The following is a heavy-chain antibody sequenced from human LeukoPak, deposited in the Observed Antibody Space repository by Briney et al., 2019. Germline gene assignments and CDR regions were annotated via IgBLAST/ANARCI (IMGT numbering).Heavy chain of an antibody. CDR3: ARGKIVSVKYYYYYGMDV. CDR2: IYYSGST. Sequence: PSETLSLTCTVSGGSISSYYWSWIRQPPGKGLEWIGYIYYSGSTNYNPSLKSRVTISVDTSKNQFSLKLSSVTAADTAVYYCARGKIVSVKYYYYYGMDVWGQGTTVTVSS. CDR1: GGSISSYY. D-gene: IGHD3-16*01. J-gene: IGHJ6*02. V-gene: IGHV4-59*12.